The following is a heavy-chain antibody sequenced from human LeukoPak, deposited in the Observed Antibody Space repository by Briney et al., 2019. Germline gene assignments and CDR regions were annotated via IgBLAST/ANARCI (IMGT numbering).Heavy chain of an antibody. D-gene: IGHD6-6*01. CDR3: AKDLNISSHRYDAFHI. CDR1: GFTVISIN. V-gene: IGHV3-66*01. CDR2: IYSGGGT. J-gene: IGHJ3*02. Sequence: GGSLRLSCAASGFTVISINMSWVPQAPGKGLEWVPVIYSGGGTSYAASVQGRFTISRDNSKNTLYLQMNGLRAEDTATYYCAKDLNISSHRYDAFHIWGQGTMVTVPS.